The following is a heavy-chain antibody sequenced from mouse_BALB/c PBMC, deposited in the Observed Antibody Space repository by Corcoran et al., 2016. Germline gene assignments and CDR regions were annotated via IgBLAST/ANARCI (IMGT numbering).Heavy chain of an antibody. J-gene: IGHJ3*01. CDR2: INTYTGEP. V-gene: IGHV9-1*02. CDR3: ARDPPWCAY. CDR1: RYTFTNYG. Sequence: QIQLVQSGPELKKPGATVKISCKASRYTFTNYGMNWVKQAPGKGLKWMGWINTYTGEPTYADDFKGRFAFSLETSASTAYLQINNLKNEDMATYFCARDPPWCAYWGQGTLVTVSA.